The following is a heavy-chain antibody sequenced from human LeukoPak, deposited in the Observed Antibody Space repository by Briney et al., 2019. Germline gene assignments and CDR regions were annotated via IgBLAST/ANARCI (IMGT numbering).Heavy chain of an antibody. CDR3: ARDGPASSSWYGSLGYYYYMDV. Sequence: GGSLRLSCAASGFTFSSYGMQWVRQAPGKGLEWVAVISYDGSNKYYEDSVKGRFTISRDNSKNTLYLQMNSLRAEDTAVYYCARDGPASSSWYGSLGYYYYMDVWGKGTTVTVSS. J-gene: IGHJ6*03. CDR1: GFTFSSYG. CDR2: ISYDGSNK. V-gene: IGHV3-30*03. D-gene: IGHD6-13*01.